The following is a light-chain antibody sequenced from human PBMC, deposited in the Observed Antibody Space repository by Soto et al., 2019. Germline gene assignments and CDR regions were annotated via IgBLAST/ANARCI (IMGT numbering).Light chain of an antibody. CDR1: QSVRTY. J-gene: IGKJ4*01. CDR2: DAS. V-gene: IGKV3-11*01. CDR3: HQRSNWPRT. Sequence: PGESATLSCRASQSVRTYLAWYQQKPVQAPRLLISDASKRATGIPARFSGSGSWTDFTLTISSLEAEDSAFYYCHQRSNWPRTFGGGSKVEIK.